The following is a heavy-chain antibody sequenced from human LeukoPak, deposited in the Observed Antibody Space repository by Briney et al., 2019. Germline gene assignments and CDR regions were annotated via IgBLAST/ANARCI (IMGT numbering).Heavy chain of an antibody. CDR1: GFSVTTNY. CDR2: IYRNGVI. CDR3: ARDRIYGGNSGALDI. J-gene: IGHJ3*02. Sequence: GGSLRLSCEASGFSVTTNYMNWARQAPGKGLEWVSTIYRNGVIYYADSVKGRFTISRDNSQNTLYLHMNILSAEDTAVYYCARDRIYGGNSGALDIWGQGTMVTVSS. V-gene: IGHV3-66*01. D-gene: IGHD4-23*01.